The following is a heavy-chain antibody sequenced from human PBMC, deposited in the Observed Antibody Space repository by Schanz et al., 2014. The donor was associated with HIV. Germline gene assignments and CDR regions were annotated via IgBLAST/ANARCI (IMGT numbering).Heavy chain of an antibody. CDR3: ARDNRGDYYLDS. CDR1: GFRFSSYG. CDR2: LWFDGSID. J-gene: IGHJ1*01. Sequence: QVQLEESGGGVVQPGTSLRLSCVTSGFRFSSYGMHWVRQAPGKGLEWVAILWFDGSIDYYVDSVKGRFTISRDNSKNTLFLQMNSLSPEDTGIYYCARDNRGDYYLDSWGQGTLVTVSS. D-gene: IGHD4-17*01. V-gene: IGHV3-33*01.